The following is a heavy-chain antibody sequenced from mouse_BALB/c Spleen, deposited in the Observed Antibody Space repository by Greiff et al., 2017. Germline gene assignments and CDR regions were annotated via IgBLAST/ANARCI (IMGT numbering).Heavy chain of an antibody. CDR1: GFNIKDTY. D-gene: IGHD1-2*01. CDR3: ARWITTAFYAMDY. V-gene: IGHV14-3*02. CDR2: IDPANGNT. J-gene: IGHJ4*01. Sequence: DVQLQESGAELVKPGASVKLSCTASGFNIKDTYMHWVKQRPEQGLEWIGRIDPANGNTKYDPKFQGKATITADTSSNTAYLQLSSLTSEDTAVYYCARWITTAFYAMDYWGQGTSVTVSS.